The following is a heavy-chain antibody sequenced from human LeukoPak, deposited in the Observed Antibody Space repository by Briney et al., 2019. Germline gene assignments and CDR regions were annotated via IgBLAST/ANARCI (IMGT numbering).Heavy chain of an antibody. D-gene: IGHD2-2*01. J-gene: IGHJ6*02. V-gene: IGHV1-2*02. CDR2: INPNSGGT. CDR1: GYTFTGYY. Sequence: ASVKVSCKASGYTFTGYYMHWVRQAPGQGLEWMGWINPNSGGTNYAQKFQGRVTMTRDTSTSTAYMELSRLRSDDTAVYYCAKDGRVVDCSSTSCYDYYYYGMDVWGQGTTVTVSS. CDR3: AKDGRVVDCSSTSCYDYYYYGMDV.